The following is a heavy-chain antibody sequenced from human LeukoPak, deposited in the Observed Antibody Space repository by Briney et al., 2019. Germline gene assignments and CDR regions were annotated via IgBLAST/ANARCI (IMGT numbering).Heavy chain of an antibody. Sequence: PSETLSLTCAVSGGSITTRNFWSWVRQPPGKGLEWIAEMHHDGSANYNPSLKSRVSMSVDKSKNHFSLRLTSVTAADTAVYYCARDDVDTPPFDYLGQGTLVTVSS. V-gene: IGHV4-4*02. J-gene: IGHJ4*02. CDR1: GGSITTRNF. CDR2: MHHDGSA. CDR3: ARDDVDTPPFDY. D-gene: IGHD5-18*01.